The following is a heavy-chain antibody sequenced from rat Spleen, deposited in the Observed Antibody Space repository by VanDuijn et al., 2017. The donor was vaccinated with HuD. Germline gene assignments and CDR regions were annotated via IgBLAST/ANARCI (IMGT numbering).Heavy chain of an antibody. D-gene: IGHD1-12*02. V-gene: IGHV5-46*01. Sequence: EVQLVESGGDLVQPGRSVKLSCAASGFTFSSFAMAWVRQAPKKGLEWVPSLSPTGATTNYRDSVKGRFTISRENAKNTLYLQMDSLRSEDSATYYCATDGYFDGIYYSVYVMDAWGQGASVTVSS. CDR1: GFTFSSFA. CDR2: LSPTGATT. CDR3: ATDGYFDGIYYSVYVMDA. J-gene: IGHJ4*01.